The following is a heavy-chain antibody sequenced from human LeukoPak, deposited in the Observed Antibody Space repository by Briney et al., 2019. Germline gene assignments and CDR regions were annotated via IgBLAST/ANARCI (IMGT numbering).Heavy chain of an antibody. Sequence: ASVKVSCKASGYTFTSYGISWGRQAPGQGLEWMGWISAYNGNTNYAQKLQGRVTMTTDTSTSTAYMELRSLRSDDTAVYYYARYCSGGSCYPVHWFDPWGQGTLVTVSS. CDR1: GYTFTSYG. D-gene: IGHD2-15*01. J-gene: IGHJ5*02. CDR3: ARYCSGGSCYPVHWFDP. CDR2: ISAYNGNT. V-gene: IGHV1-18*01.